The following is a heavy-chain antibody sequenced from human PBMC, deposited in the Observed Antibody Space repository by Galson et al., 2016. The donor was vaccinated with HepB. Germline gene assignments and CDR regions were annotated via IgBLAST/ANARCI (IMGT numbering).Heavy chain of an antibody. Sequence: SLRLSCAASGFTFSSYGMHWVRQAPGKGLEWVSTISGNGGSTYYADSVKGRFTISRDNSKNTLYLQMNSLRAEDTAVYYCAKEGTIFGAVPYGMDVWGQGTTVTVPS. CDR3: AKEGTIFGAVPYGMDV. V-gene: IGHV3-23*01. J-gene: IGHJ6*02. CDR1: GFTFSSYG. CDR2: ISGNGGST. D-gene: IGHD3-3*01.